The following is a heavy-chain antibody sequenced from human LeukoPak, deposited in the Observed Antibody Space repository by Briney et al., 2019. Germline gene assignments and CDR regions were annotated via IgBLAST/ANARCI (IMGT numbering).Heavy chain of an antibody. CDR2: VSSNGDDT. CDR3: VKPYSSGWFELNDY. J-gene: IGHJ4*02. V-gene: IGHV3-23*01. Sequence: SGESLRLSCAASGFTFRSYAMTWVRQGPGKWLEWASGVSSNGDDTSYADSVKGRFTISRDNSKKMLYLHMNSLRVEDTAVYYCVKPYSSGWFELNDYWGQGTLVTVSS. D-gene: IGHD6-19*01. CDR1: GFTFRSYA.